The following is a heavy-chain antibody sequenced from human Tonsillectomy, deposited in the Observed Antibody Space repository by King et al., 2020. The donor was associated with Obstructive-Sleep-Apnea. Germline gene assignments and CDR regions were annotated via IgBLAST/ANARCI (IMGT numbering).Heavy chain of an antibody. CDR3: AHSRFSSSLWGMDV. J-gene: IGHJ6*02. CDR2: IYWDDDK. V-gene: IGHV2-5*02. D-gene: IGHD6-13*01. Sequence: TLKESGPTLVKPTQTLTLTCTFSGFSLSSSGVGVGWIRQPPGKALEWLALIYWDDDKRYSPSLRSRVTITKDTSKNQVVLTMTNMDPVDTATYYCAHSRFSSSLWGMDVWGQGTTVTVSS. CDR1: GFSLSSSGVG.